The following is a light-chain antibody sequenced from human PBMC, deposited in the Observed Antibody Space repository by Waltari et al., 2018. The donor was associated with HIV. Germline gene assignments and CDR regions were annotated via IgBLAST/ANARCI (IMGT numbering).Light chain of an antibody. CDR1: ELPKKY. Sequence: SFELTQPPSVSVSPGQTARITCSGDELPKKYVYWYQQRSGQAPVMVIYEDVQRPYWIPERFSGSSSGTVATLTISGAQVDDEADYYCFSTDTINNPLFGGGTKLTVL. CDR2: EDV. V-gene: IGLV3-10*01. J-gene: IGLJ2*01. CDR3: FSTDTINNPL.